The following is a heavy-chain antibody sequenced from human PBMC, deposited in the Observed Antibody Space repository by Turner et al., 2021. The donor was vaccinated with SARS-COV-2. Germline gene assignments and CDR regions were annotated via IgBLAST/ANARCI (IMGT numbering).Heavy chain of an antibody. J-gene: IGHJ4*02. CDR1: GFTFSDSS. Sequence: EVQLVESGGGLVQPGGSLRLSCAASGFTFSDSSMNWVRQAPGKGLEWISYISSSGDTIYYAYSVKGRFTISRDHAKDSLYLQMNSLSAEDTAVYYCAKVRAPGDDYWGQGTLVTVSP. CDR2: ISSSGDTI. CDR3: AKVRAPGDDY. D-gene: IGHD3-16*01. V-gene: IGHV3-48*01.